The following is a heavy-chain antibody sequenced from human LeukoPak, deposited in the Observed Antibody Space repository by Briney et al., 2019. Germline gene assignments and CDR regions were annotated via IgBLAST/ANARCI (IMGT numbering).Heavy chain of an antibody. CDR2: ISYDGSNK. J-gene: IGHJ4*02. CDR3: ARAQQWLEHFDY. Sequence: PGGSLRLSCAASGFTFSSYAMHWVRQAPGKGLEWVAVISYDGSNKYYADSVKGRFTISRDNSKNTLYLQMNSLRAEDTAVYYCARAQQWLEHFDYWGQGTLVTVSS. V-gene: IGHV3-30-3*01. CDR1: GFTFSSYA. D-gene: IGHD6-19*01.